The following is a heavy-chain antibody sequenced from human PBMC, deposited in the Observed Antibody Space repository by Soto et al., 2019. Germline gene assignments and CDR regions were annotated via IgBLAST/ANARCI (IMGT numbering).Heavy chain of an antibody. CDR1: GYTFTSYG. V-gene: IGHV1-18*01. Sequence: GASVKVSCKASGYTFTSYGISWVRQAPGQGLEWMGWISAYNGNTNYAQKLQGRVTMTTDTSTSTAYMELRSLRSDDTAVYYCARVDLPPKPEKWLRPHDFDYWGQGTLVPVSS. D-gene: IGHD5-12*01. J-gene: IGHJ4*02. CDR2: ISAYNGNT. CDR3: ARVDLPPKPEKWLRPHDFDY.